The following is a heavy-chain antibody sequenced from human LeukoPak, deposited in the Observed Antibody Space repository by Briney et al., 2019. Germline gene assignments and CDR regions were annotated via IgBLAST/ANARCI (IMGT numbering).Heavy chain of an antibody. CDR2: ISSSSSYI. CDR1: GFTFSSYN. D-gene: IGHD6-6*01. J-gene: IGHJ6*03. CDR3: ARRGAARPYYMDV. V-gene: IGHV3-21*01. Sequence: PGGSLRLSCAASGFTFSSYNMNWVRQAPGKGLEWVSSISSSSSYIYYADSVKGRFTISRDNAKNSLYLQMNSLRAEDTAVYYCARRGAARPYYMDVWGKGTTVTVSS.